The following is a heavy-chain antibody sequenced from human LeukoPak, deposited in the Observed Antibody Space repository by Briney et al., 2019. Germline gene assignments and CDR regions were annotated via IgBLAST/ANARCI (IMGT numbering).Heavy chain of an antibody. V-gene: IGHV4-61*02. CDR2: IYTSGST. CDR3: AAGYGSSWYNFDY. J-gene: IGHJ4*02. CDR1: GGSISSGSYY. Sequence: SETLSLTCTVSGGSISSGSYYWSWIRQPAGKGLEWIGRIYTSGSTNYNPSLKSRVTISVDTSKNQFSLKLSSVTAADTAVYYCAAGYGSSWYNFDYWGQGTLVTVSS. D-gene: IGHD6-13*01.